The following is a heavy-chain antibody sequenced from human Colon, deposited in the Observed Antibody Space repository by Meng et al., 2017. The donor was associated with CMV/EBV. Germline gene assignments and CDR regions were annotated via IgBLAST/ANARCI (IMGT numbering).Heavy chain of an antibody. J-gene: IGHJ5*02. D-gene: IGHD6-13*01. V-gene: IGHV5-51*01. CDR1: GYSFTSYW. Sequence: GGSLRLSCKGSGYSFTSYWIGWVRQMPGKGLEWMGIIYPGDSDTRYSPSFQGQVTISADKSISTAYLQWSSLKASDTAMYYCARHQSIAAAGTGDWFDPWGQGTLVTSPQ. CDR2: IYPGDSDT. CDR3: ARHQSIAAAGTGDWFDP.